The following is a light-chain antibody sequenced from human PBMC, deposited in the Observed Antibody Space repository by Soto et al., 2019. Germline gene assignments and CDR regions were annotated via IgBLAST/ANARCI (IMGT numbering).Light chain of an antibody. V-gene: IGKV3-20*01. J-gene: IGKJ5*01. CDR2: GAS. Sequence: EIVLTQSPGTLSLSPGERATLSCRASQSVDNNYLAWHQQKPGQAPRLLILGASSRATGIPDRFSGSGSETDFNLTISRVEPEDFAVYYCQQDGSSLITFGQGTRLEIK. CDR1: QSVDNNY. CDR3: QQDGSSLIT.